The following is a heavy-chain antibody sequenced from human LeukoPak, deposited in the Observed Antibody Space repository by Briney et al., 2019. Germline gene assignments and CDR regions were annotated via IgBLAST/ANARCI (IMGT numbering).Heavy chain of an antibody. Sequence: PGGSLRLSCAASTFTLSTYGMSWVRQAPGKGLEWVSAIGGSSGSTHYAVSVKGRFTISRDNSKSTLYLQMNSLRAEDTALYYCAREVPYFDHWGQGTLVTVSS. J-gene: IGHJ4*02. CDR1: TFTLSTYG. CDR3: AREVPYFDH. CDR2: IGGSSGST. D-gene: IGHD2-2*01. V-gene: IGHV3-23*01.